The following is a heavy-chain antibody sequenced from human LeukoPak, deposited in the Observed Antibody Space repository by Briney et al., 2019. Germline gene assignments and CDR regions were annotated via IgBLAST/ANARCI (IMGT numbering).Heavy chain of an antibody. J-gene: IGHJ4*02. V-gene: IGHV3-48*01. CDR2: ITSSSSII. Sequence: PGGSVRLSCAASGFTFSSYSMNWVRRAPGKGLEWVSYITSSSSIIYYGDSVKGRFTVSRDNAENSLYLQMNSLRAEDTAVYYCARVGLWHYPVDSWGQGTLVTVSS. CDR3: ARVGLWHYPVDS. D-gene: IGHD1-7*01. CDR1: GFTFSSYS.